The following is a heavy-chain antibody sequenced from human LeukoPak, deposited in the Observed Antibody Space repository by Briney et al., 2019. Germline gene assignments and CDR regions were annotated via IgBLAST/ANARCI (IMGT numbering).Heavy chain of an antibody. CDR3: ARDDYGDYLW. Sequence: GGSLRLSCAASGFTFSTYWKHWVRHVPGKGLVWVSRINSDGSTTSYADSVKGRFTISRDNAKITLHLQMNSLRAEDKAVYYCARDDYGDYLWWGQGTLVTVSP. J-gene: IGHJ4*02. CDR1: GFTFSTYW. D-gene: IGHD4-17*01. CDR2: INSDGSTT. V-gene: IGHV3-74*01.